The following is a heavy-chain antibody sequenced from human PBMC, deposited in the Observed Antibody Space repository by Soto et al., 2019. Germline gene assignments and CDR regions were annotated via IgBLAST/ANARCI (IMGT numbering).Heavy chain of an antibody. J-gene: IGHJ3*02. CDR3: TRGMVRGVSAFDI. CDR1: GFTVSNNF. Sequence: VQLVETGGALIQPGGSLRLSCAASGFTVSNNFMNWVRQAPGKALEWVSVIYTDGSPYYTDSVSGRFTISRDDSQNTVFLKMNNLRVEDTAVYYCTRGMVRGVSAFDICGQGTTVTVSS. V-gene: IGHV3-53*02. CDR2: IYTDGSP. D-gene: IGHD3-10*01.